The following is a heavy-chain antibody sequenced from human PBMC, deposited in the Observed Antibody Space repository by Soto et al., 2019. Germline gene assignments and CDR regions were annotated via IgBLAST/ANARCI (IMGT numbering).Heavy chain of an antibody. CDR2: ISGSGDST. J-gene: IGHJ4*02. D-gene: IGHD3-3*01. Sequence: PGGSLRLSCAASGFTFRSYAMSWVRQAPGKGLEWVSAISGSGDSTYYADSVKGRFIISRDNSKNTLYLQMTSLRADDTAVYYCAKDPAYYDFWSGYSDYWGQGTLVTSPQ. CDR1: GFTFRSYA. V-gene: IGHV3-23*01. CDR3: AKDPAYYDFWSGYSDY.